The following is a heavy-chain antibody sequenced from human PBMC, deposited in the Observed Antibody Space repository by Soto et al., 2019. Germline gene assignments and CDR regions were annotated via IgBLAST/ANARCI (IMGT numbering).Heavy chain of an antibody. CDR2: IIPIFGTA. CDR1: GGTFSSYA. Sequence: QVQLVQSGAEVKKPGSSVKVSCKASGGTFSSYAISWVRQAPGQGLEWMGGIIPIFGTANYAQKFQGRVTITADESTRTAYMELSSLRSEDTAVYYWARAGRTVVTPGDAFDIWGKGTMVTVSS. V-gene: IGHV1-69*12. D-gene: IGHD2-21*02. J-gene: IGHJ3*02. CDR3: ARAGRTVVTPGDAFDI.